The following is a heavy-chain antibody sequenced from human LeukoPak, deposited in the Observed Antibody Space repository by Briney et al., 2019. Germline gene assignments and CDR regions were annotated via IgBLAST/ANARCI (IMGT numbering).Heavy chain of an antibody. J-gene: IGHJ4*02. CDR2: LWYDGSNK. CDR1: GFSFSSYG. D-gene: IGHD5-18*01. V-gene: IGHV3-33*01. Sequence: GRSLRLSCAASGFSFSSYGMHWVRQAPGKGLEWVAVLWYDGSNKYYADSVKGRFTITRDNSKIRLYLQMNSLRAEDTAVYYCARDSGAAMTYFDHWGQGTLVTVSS. CDR3: ARDSGAAMTYFDH.